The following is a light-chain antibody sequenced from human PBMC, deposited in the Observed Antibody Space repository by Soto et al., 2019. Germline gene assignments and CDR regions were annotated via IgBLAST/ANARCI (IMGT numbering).Light chain of an antibody. V-gene: IGKV3-20*01. CDR3: QQYGSSP. CDR1: QSVSSSY. Sequence: EIVLTQSPGTLSLSPGERATLSCRASQSVSSSYLAWCQQKPGQAPRLLIYGASSRATGIPDRFSGSGSGTDFTLTISRLEPEDFAVYYCQQYGSSPFGGGTKVDIK. J-gene: IGKJ4*01. CDR2: GAS.